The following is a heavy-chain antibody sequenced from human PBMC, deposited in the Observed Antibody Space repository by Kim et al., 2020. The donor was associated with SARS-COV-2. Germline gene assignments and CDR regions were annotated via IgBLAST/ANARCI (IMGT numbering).Heavy chain of an antibody. Sequence: SETLSLTCSVSGDSISHHYWSWFRQPPGRGLEWIGYIFYTGGTNYNPSLESRLTISVDTSKDRFSLRLSSVTAADTAIYYCARHDAPIYYDNCYFNSWGLGALVTVSS. CDR1: GDSISHHY. D-gene: IGHD3-22*01. V-gene: IGHV4-59*08. J-gene: IGHJ4*02. CDR2: IFYTGGT. CDR3: ARHDAPIYYDNCYFNS.